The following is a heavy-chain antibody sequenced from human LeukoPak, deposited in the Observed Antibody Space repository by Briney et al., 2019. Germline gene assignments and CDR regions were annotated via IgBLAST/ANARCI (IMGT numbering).Heavy chain of an antibody. V-gene: IGHV4-39*07. CDR3: ARKQTGTMYDV. CDR2: FSSGGSA. J-gene: IGHJ4*02. Sequence: SETLSLTCIVPGGSISSSSYYWAWIRPSPGKGLEWIGTFSSGGSAYYSPSLTSRVSISKDTSDNQFSLRLYSVTAADAAVYYCARKQTGTMYDVWGQGTQVTVSS. D-gene: IGHD1-7*01. CDR1: GGSISSSSYY.